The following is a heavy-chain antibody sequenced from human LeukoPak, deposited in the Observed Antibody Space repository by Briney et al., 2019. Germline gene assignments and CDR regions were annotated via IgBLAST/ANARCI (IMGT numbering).Heavy chain of an antibody. Sequence: PSETLSLTCTVSGGSISSYYWSWIRQPPGKGLEWIGYIYYSGSTNYNPSLKSRVTISVDTSKNQFSLKLSSVTAADTAVYYCARVYGGVAVAGFDYWGQGTLVTVSS. D-gene: IGHD6-19*01. CDR1: GGSISSYY. CDR3: ARVYGGVAVAGFDY. V-gene: IGHV4-59*08. CDR2: IYYSGST. J-gene: IGHJ4*02.